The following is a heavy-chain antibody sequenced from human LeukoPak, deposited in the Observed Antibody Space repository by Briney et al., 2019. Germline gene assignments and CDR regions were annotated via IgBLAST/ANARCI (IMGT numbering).Heavy chain of an antibody. CDR1: GFTFSSYS. CDR3: ARVTGYSSSWYREDYYYYMDV. J-gene: IGHJ6*03. D-gene: IGHD6-13*01. Sequence: PGGSLRLSXAASGFTFSSYSMNWVRQTPGKGLEWVSYISSSSSTIYYADSVKGRFTISRDNAKNSLYLQMNSLRAEDTAVYYCARVTGYSSSWYREDYYYYMDVWGKGTTVTVSS. CDR2: ISSSSSTI. V-gene: IGHV3-48*01.